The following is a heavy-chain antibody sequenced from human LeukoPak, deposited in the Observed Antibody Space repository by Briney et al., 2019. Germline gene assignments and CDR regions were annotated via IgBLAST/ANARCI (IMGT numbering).Heavy chain of an antibody. V-gene: IGHV4-39*01. CDR3: ARVPAAIREGWFDP. CDR2: IYYNGRT. Sequence: SETLSLTCTVSGDSINNNNYYWGWIRQPPGKGLEWIGNIYYNGRTYYSPSLKSRGTMSVDTSKNQFSLKLSSVTAADTAVYYCARVPAAIREGWFDPWGQGTLVTVSS. CDR1: GDSINNNNYY. J-gene: IGHJ5*02. D-gene: IGHD2-2*01.